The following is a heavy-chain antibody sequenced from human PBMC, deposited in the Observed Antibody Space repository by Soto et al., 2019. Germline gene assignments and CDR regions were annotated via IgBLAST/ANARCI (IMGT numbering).Heavy chain of an antibody. Sequence: SETLSLTCTVSGGSVSSGGYYWSWIRQHPGKGLEWIGYIYYSGSTYYNPSLKSRVTTSVDTSKNQFPLKLSSVTAADTAVYYCARSRVVAAADSYYFDYWGQGTLVTVSS. D-gene: IGHD6-13*01. CDR3: ARSRVVAAADSYYFDY. CDR2: IYYSGST. CDR1: GGSVSSGGYY. J-gene: IGHJ4*02. V-gene: IGHV4-31*03.